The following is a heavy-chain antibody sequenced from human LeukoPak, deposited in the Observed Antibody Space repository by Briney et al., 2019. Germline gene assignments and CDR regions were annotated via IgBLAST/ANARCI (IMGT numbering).Heavy chain of an antibody. V-gene: IGHV4-34*01. J-gene: IGHJ4*02. Sequence: PSETLSLTCAVYGGSFSGYYWSWIRQPPGKGLEWIGEINHSGSTNYNPSLKSRVTISVDTSKNQFSLKLSSVTAADTAVYYCARGRPVRGHSYKGLDYWGQGTLVTVSS. CDR1: GGSFSGYY. CDR2: INHSGST. CDR3: ARGRPVRGHSYKGLDY. D-gene: IGHD5-18*01.